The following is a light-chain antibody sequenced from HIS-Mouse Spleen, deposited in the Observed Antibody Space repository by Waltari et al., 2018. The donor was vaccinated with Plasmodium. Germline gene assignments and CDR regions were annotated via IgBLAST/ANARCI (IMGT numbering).Light chain of an antibody. Sequence: QPVLTQPPSSSASPGESARLTCTLPSDINVGSYNIHRYQQKPGSPPRYLLYYYSDSDKGQGSGVPSRFSGSKDASANTGILLISGLQSEDEADYYCMIWPSNASGVFGGGTKLTVL. CDR3: MIWPSNASGV. CDR2: YYSDSDK. V-gene: IGLV5-37*01. CDR1: SDINVGSYN. J-gene: IGLJ3*02.